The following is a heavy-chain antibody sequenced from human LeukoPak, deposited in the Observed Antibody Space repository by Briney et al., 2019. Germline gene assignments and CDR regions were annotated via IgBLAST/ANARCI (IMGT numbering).Heavy chain of an antibody. V-gene: IGHV3-7*01. CDR3: ARCAPPRPQQVTIFGVEIDY. D-gene: IGHD3-3*01. Sequence: GGSLRLSCAASGFTFSDYWMSWVRQAPGKGVEWEANIKVDGSEKYYADSVKGRLTISRDNADNSLYLQMHSLRVEDTAVYYCARCAPPRPQQVTIFGVEIDYWGQGTLVTVSS. CDR2: IKVDGSEK. J-gene: IGHJ4*02. CDR1: GFTFSDYW.